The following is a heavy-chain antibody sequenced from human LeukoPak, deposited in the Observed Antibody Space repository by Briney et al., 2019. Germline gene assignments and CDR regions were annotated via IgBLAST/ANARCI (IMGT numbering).Heavy chain of an antibody. CDR3: ARDIYTMVRGNYYYGMDV. CDR1: GFTFHDYA. CDR2: ISWNGGVV. D-gene: IGHD3-10*01. Sequence: GGSLRLSCAASGFTFHDYAIHWVRQAPGKGLEWVSGISWNGGVVTYADSVKGRFTISRDNAKNSLYLQMNSLRAEDTAVYYCARDIYTMVRGNYYYGMDVWGQGTTVTVSS. J-gene: IGHJ6*02. V-gene: IGHV3-9*01.